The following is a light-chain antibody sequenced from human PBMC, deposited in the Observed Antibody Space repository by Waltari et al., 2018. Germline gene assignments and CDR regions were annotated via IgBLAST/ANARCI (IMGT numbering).Light chain of an antibody. V-gene: IGLV2-23*01. CDR1: SSDLGRFDL. CDR2: EAS. CDR3: CSYAGSSSWV. Sequence: QSALTQPASVSASHGQSITISCTGTSSDLGRFDLVSWFPQHPGEAPRLIIYEASKRPSGVSNRFSGSKSGTTASLTISGLQAEDEADYYCCSYAGSSSWVFGGGTKLTVL. J-gene: IGLJ3*02.